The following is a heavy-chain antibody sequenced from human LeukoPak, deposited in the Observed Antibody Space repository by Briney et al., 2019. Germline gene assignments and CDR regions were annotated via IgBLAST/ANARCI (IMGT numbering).Heavy chain of an antibody. CDR2: IRHDGSAT. Sequence: PGGSLTLPCTASGLTLSTYGMHWVRQAPGKALVWVTFIRHDGSATYYADSVQGRFTSSRDNSKSSVYLEVNSLRPEDTAVYYCARLMVGQAGVGATHLDYWGQGTLLSVSS. CDR1: GLTLSTYG. CDR3: ARLMVGQAGVGATHLDY. J-gene: IGHJ4*02. D-gene: IGHD1-26*01. V-gene: IGHV3-30*02.